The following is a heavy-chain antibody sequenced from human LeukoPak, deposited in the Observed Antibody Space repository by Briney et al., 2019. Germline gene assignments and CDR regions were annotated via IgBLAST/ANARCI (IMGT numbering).Heavy chain of an antibody. CDR3: ARVSYYDSSGYPEYFHH. V-gene: IGHV1-69*04. J-gene: IGHJ1*01. CDR2: TIPILGIP. D-gene: IGHD3-22*01. CDR1: GGTFSSYA. Sequence: ASVKVSCKASGGTFSSYAINWVRQAPGQGLEWMGRTIPILGIPNYVQKFQGRVTITADRSTSTAYMELSSLRSEDAAVYYCARVSYYDSSGYPEYFHHWGQGTLVTVSS.